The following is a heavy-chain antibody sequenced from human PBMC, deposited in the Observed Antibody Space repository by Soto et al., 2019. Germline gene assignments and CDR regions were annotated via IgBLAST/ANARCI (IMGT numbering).Heavy chain of an antibody. CDR2: IYYSGSN. J-gene: IGHJ5*02. V-gene: IGHV4-59*01. CDR3: ARGGYDFWSGLSENWFDP. CDR1: GGSISSYY. D-gene: IGHD3-3*01. Sequence: SETLSLTCTVSGGSISSYYWSWIRQPPGKGLEWIGYIYYSGSNNYNPSLKSRVTISVDTSKNQFSLKLSSVTAADTAVYYGARGGYDFWSGLSENWFDPWGQGTLVTVSS.